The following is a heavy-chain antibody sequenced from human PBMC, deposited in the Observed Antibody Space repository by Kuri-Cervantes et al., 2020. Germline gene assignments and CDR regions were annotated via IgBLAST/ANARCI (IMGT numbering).Heavy chain of an antibody. Sequence: ETLSLTCAASGFTFSSYAMTWVRQAPGKGLEWVANIKHDGSAKDYLDSVKGRFTISRDNAKNSLYLQMNSLRAEDTAVYFCASGSGWLTPYWGQGTLVTDSS. CDR1: GFTFSSYA. D-gene: IGHD6-19*01. J-gene: IGHJ4*02. CDR3: ASGSGWLTPY. CDR2: IKHDGSAK. V-gene: IGHV3-7*01.